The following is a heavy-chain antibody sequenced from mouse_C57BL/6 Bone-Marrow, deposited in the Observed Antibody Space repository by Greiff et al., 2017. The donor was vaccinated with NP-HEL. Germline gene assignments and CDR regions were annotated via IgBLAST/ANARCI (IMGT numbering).Heavy chain of an antibody. CDR2: IHPNSGST. Sequence: QVQLQQPGAELVKPGASVTLSCKASGYTFTSYWMHWVKQRPGQGLEWIGMIHPNSGSTNYIEKFKSKATLTVDKSSSTAYMQLSSLTSEDSAVYYCARGGLLWLRRGRHFDYWGQGTTLTVSS. D-gene: IGHD2-9*01. CDR3: ARGGLLWLRRGRHFDY. J-gene: IGHJ2*01. V-gene: IGHV1-64*01. CDR1: GYTFTSYW.